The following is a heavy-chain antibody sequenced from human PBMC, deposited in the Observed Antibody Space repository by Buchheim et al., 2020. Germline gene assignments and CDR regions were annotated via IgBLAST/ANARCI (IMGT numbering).Heavy chain of an antibody. CDR1: GFSFSGCS. Sequence: QVHLVESGGGVVQPGGSLRLSCAASGFSFSGCSMNWGRQAPGKGLEWVADISHSRGKKYYADSVNGRFTISRDNSKNTLYLQLNRLWPEDTAVYYGVRDCSGGYWPVDHWGQGT. CDR3: VRDCSGGYWPVDH. J-gene: IGHJ4*02. D-gene: IGHD1-26*01. V-gene: IGHV3-30*03. CDR2: ISHSRGKK.